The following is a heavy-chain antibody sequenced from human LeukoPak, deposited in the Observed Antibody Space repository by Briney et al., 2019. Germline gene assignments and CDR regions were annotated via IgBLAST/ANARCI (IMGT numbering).Heavy chain of an antibody. J-gene: IGHJ4*02. CDR2: ISWNIGSI. CDR3: ARSGRGDYDDYLDY. CDR1: GFTFHDYA. Sequence: GRSLRLSSAASGFTFHDYAMHWVRQDPGKGLEWVSGISWNIGSIGYADSVRGRFTISRDNAKNSLYLQMHRLRAEDTALYYCARSGRGDYDDYLDYWGQGALVTVSS. V-gene: IGHV3-9*01. D-gene: IGHD3-10*01.